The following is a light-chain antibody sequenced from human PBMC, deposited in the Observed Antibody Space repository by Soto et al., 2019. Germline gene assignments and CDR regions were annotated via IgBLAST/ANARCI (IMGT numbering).Light chain of an antibody. Sequence: DILMTQSPSSLSASVGDRVTLTCRASQGIGNRYIGWYQQKVGRPPRRLIYSTSTLQSGVPSRFSGSGSGTEFTLTISSLQPEDFATYYCQQYNSYSKTFGQGTKVDIK. J-gene: IGKJ1*01. CDR3: QQYNSYSKT. CDR1: QGIGNR. V-gene: IGKV1-17*01. CDR2: STS.